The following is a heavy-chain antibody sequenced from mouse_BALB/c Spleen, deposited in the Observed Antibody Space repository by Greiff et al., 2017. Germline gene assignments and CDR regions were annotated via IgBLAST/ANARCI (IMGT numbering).Heavy chain of an antibody. CDR1: GFTFSSYT. J-gene: IGHJ4*01. D-gene: IGHD6-1*01. CDR3: ARIGPLAGSYAMDY. Sequence: EVKLVESGGGLVQPGGSLKLSCAASGFTFSSYTMSWVRQTPEKRLEWVAYISNGGGSTYYPDTVKGRFTISRDNAKNTLYLQMSSLKSEDTAMYYCARIGPLAGSYAMDYWGQGTSVTVSS. CDR2: ISNGGGST. V-gene: IGHV5-12-2*01.